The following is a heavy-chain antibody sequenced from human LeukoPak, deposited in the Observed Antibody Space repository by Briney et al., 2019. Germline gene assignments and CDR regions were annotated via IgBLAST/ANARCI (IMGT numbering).Heavy chain of an antibody. V-gene: IGHV3-74*01. CDR1: GFTFSSYW. CDR2: IKSDGST. J-gene: IGHJ4*02. Sequence: GGSLRLSCVASGFTFSSYWMHWVRQAPGKGLVWVSRIKSDGSTNYADSVKGRFTISRDNAKNSLYLQMNSLRAEDTAVYYCARGGYWGQGPLVTVSS. CDR3: ARGGY.